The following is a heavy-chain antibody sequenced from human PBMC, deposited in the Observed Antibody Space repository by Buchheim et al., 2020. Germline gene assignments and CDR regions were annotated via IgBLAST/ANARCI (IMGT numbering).Heavy chain of an antibody. CDR1: GFTLNSYW. D-gene: IGHD1-26*01. J-gene: IGHJ5*02. Sequence: EVQLVESGGGLLQPGGSLRLSCVASGFTLNSYWMYWVRQAPGKGLVCVSRISSDGRNIYYADSVKGRFTISRDDAKNTLYLKMNSLTAADTAVYYCARNEGSGTYVQGLDTWGQGAL. V-gene: IGHV3-74*01. CDR3: ARNEGSGTYVQGLDT. CDR2: ISSDGRNI.